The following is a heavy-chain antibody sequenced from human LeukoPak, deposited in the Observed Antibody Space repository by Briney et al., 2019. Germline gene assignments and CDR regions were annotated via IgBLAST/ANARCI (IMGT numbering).Heavy chain of an antibody. CDR2: IYSGGST. D-gene: IGHD6-19*01. V-gene: IGHV3-53*01. Sequence: GGSLRLPCAASGFTVSSNYMSWVRQAPGKGLEWVSVIYSGGSTYYADSVKGRFTISRDNSKNTLYLQMNSLRAEDTAVYYCASSFIYSSGCDYWGQGTLVTVSS. J-gene: IGHJ4*02. CDR1: GFTVSSNY. CDR3: ASSFIYSSGCDY.